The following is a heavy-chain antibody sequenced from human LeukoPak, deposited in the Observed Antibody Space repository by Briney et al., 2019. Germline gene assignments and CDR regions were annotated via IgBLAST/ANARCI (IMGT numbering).Heavy chain of an antibody. J-gene: IGHJ4*02. V-gene: IGHV3-30*18. CDR3: AKEIPYCFVY. CDR1: GFTFSSYG. CDR2: ISYDGSNK. Sequence: PGGSLRLSCAASGFTFSSYGMHWVRQAPGKGLEWVAVISYDGSNKYYVDSVKGRFTISRDNSKNTLYLQMNSLRAEDTAVYYCAKEIPYCFVYWGQGTLVTVSS.